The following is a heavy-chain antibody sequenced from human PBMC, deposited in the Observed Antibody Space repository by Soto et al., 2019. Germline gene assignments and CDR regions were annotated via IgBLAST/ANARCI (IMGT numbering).Heavy chain of an antibody. CDR1: GFTFSDYY. Sequence: PGGSLRLSCAASGFTFSDYYMSWIRQAPGKGLEWVSYISSSGSSTIYYADSVKGRFTISRDNAKNSLYPQMNSLRDEDTAVYYCARDTHDYGGNPYYYYAMDVPGPAPTVTVSS. CDR3: ARDTHDYGGNPYYYYAMDV. J-gene: IGHJ6*02. CDR2: ISSSGSSTI. D-gene: IGHD4-17*01. V-gene: IGHV3-11*04.